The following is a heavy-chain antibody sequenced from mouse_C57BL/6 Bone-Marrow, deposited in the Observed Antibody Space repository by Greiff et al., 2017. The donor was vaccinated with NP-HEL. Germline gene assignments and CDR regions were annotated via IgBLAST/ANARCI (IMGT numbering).Heavy chain of an antibody. CDR2: ISYSGST. D-gene: IGHD1-1*01. CDR3: ARALLRSFWYFDV. J-gene: IGHJ1*03. CDR1: GYSITSDY. Sequence: EVKLVESGPGLAKPSQTLSLTCSVTGYSITSDYWNWIRKFPGNKLEYMGYISYSGSTYYNPSLKSRISITRDTSKNQYYLQLNSVTTEDTATYYCARALLRSFWYFDVWGTGTTVTVSS. V-gene: IGHV3-8*01.